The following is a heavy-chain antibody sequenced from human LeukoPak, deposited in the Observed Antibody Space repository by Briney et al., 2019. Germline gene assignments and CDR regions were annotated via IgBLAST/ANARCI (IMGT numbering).Heavy chain of an antibody. J-gene: IGHJ4*02. V-gene: IGHV4-59*01. CDR2: IYYSGGT. CDR3: ARAMAGTIYYFDD. Sequence: SASVSLTCTVSGGSISSYYWSWIRQPPGKGLEWIGYIYYSGGTNYNPSLKSRVTISIDTSKSRFSLELRSVTAADSAVYYCARAMAGTIYYFDDWGQGTLVTV. CDR1: GGSISSYY. D-gene: IGHD1/OR15-1a*01.